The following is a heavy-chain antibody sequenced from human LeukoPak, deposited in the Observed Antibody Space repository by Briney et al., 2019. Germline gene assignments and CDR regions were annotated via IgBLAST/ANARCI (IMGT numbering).Heavy chain of an antibody. V-gene: IGHV1-8*01. CDR2: MNPNSGNT. J-gene: IGHJ4*02. D-gene: IGHD1-7*01. CDR1: GYTFTSYD. CDR3: ARGRPFSDNWNYVWYFDY. Sequence: ASVKVSCKASGYTFTSYDINWVRQATGQGLERMGWMNPNSGNTGYAQKFQGRVTMTRNTSISTAYMELSSLRSEDTAVYYCARGRPFSDNWNYVWYFDYWGQGTLVTVSS.